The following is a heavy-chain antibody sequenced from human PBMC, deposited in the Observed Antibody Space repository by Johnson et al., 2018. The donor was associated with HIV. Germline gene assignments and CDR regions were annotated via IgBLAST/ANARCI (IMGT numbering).Heavy chain of an antibody. CDR2: VTYDGSKK. CDR1: GFTFSSYA. V-gene: IGHV3-30*18. J-gene: IGHJ3*02. CDR3: AKGDHYDRRNPVGAWGRTGDGFDI. Sequence: QVQLVESGGGLVQPGGSLRLSCAASGFTFSSYAIHWVRQAPGKGLEWVAFVTYDGSKKYYADSVKGRFTISRDNSKNPLYLQMSSLRAEDTAVYFCAKGDHYDRRNPVGAWGRTGDGFDIWGQGTMVTVFS. D-gene: IGHD3-22*01.